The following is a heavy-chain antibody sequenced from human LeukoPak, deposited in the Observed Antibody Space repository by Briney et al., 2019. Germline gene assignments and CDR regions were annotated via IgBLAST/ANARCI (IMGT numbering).Heavy chain of an antibody. CDR1: GFTFDDYI. D-gene: IGHD2-15*01. J-gene: IGHJ6*03. CDR3: AKACRRGYYYCYMDV. CDR2: ISWDGGST. Sequence: GGSLRLSCAASGFTFDDYIMHWVRQAPGKGLEWVSLISWDGGSTYYADSVKGRFTISRDNSKNSLYLQMNSLRTEDTALYYCAKACRRGYYYCYMDVWGKGTTVTVSS. V-gene: IGHV3-43*01.